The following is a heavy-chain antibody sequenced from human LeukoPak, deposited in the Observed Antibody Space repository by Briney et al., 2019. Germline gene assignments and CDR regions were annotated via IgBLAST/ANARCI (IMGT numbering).Heavy chain of an antibody. J-gene: IGHJ4*02. CDR3: ARAPYDFWSGYYPDY. CDR1: GFTFSDYY. Sequence: GGSLRLSCAASGFTFSDYYMSWIRQAPGKGLEWVSYISSSGSTIYYADSVKGRFTISRDNAKNSLYLQMNSLRAEDTAVYYCARAPYDFWSGYYPDYWGQGTLVTVSS. D-gene: IGHD3-3*01. CDR2: ISSSGSTI. V-gene: IGHV3-11*01.